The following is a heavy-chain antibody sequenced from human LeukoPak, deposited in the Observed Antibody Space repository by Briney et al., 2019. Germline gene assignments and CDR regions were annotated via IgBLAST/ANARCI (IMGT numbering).Heavy chain of an antibody. CDR3: ARGDSYGYLTANYFDY. Sequence: SETLSLTCAVYGGSFSGYYWSWIRQPPGKGLEWIGEINHSGSTNYNPSLKSRVTISVDTSKNQFSLKLSSVTAADTAVYYCARGDSYGYLTANYFDYWGQGTPVTVSS. CDR2: INHSGST. CDR1: GGSFSGYY. V-gene: IGHV4-34*01. J-gene: IGHJ4*02. D-gene: IGHD5-18*01.